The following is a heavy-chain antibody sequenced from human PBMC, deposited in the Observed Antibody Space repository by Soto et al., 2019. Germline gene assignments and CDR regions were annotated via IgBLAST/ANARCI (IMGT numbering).Heavy chain of an antibody. V-gene: IGHV4-34*01. CDR2: INQSGST. Sequence: QVQLQQWGAGLLKPSETLSLTCAAYGGSFSDYYWNWIRQPPGKGLEWIGEINQSGSTYYSPSLKSRXXIXVXXSKNQFSLRLSSVTAADTAVYYCARGHDITKELDSWGQGTLVTVSS. CDR3: ARGHDITKELDS. D-gene: IGHD3-10*01. J-gene: IGHJ4*02. CDR1: GGSFSDYY.